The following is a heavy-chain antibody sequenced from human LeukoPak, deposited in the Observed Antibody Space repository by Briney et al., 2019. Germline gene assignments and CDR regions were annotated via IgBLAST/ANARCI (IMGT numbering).Heavy chain of an antibody. V-gene: IGHV3-30*02. CDR2: IRYDGSNK. Sequence: GGSLRLSCAASGFTFSSYGMHWVRQAPGKGLEWVAFIRYDGSNKYYADSVKGRFTISRDNSKNTLYLQMNSLRAEDTAVYYCAKGGDYDFWSGYYQFDYWGQGTLVTVSS. CDR1: GFTFSSYG. CDR3: AKGGDYDFWSGYYQFDY. J-gene: IGHJ4*02. D-gene: IGHD3-3*01.